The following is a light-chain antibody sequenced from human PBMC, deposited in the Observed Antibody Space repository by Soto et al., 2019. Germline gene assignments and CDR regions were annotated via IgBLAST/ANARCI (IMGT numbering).Light chain of an antibody. J-gene: IGLJ1*01. CDR2: DVS. Sequence: QSALTQPASVSGSPGQSITISCTGTISDVGGYNYVSWYQQHPGKAPKLMIFDVSNRPSGVSNRFSGSKSGCTASLTISGLQAEDEADYYCSSYTSSSTYVFGTGTKVTVL. V-gene: IGLV2-14*03. CDR3: SSYTSSSTYV. CDR1: ISDVGGYNY.